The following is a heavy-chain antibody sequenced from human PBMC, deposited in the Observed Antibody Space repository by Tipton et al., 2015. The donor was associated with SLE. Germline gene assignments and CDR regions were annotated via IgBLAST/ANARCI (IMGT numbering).Heavy chain of an antibody. D-gene: IGHD6-19*01. V-gene: IGHV4-4*07. Sequence: TLSLTCTVSDDSISTYYWSWIRQPAGKGLEWIGRAYASGSTNYNPSLKSRVTLSVDTSKNQFSLKLSSVTAADTAVYYCARGAWARSGHFDYWGQGTLVTVSS. CDR2: AYASGST. CDR1: DDSISTYY. CDR3: ARGAWARSGHFDY. J-gene: IGHJ4*02.